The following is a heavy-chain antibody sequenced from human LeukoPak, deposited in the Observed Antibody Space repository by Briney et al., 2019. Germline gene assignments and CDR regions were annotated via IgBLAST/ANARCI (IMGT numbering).Heavy chain of an antibody. CDR2: ISSSSSYT. D-gene: IGHD3-16*02. Sequence: PGGSLRLSCAASGFTFSDYYMSWLRQAPGKGLEWVSYISSSSSYTNYADSVKGRFTISRDNAKNSLYLQMNSLRAEDTAVYYCAREEGSYRRFDYWGQGTLVTVSS. CDR1: GFTFSDYY. CDR3: AREEGSYRRFDY. V-gene: IGHV3-11*05. J-gene: IGHJ4*02.